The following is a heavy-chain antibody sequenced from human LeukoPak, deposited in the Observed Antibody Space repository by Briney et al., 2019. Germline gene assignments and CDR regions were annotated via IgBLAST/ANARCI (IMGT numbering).Heavy chain of an antibody. J-gene: IGHJ6*02. D-gene: IGHD6-19*01. V-gene: IGHV3-21*01. CDR3: ARDGGKIAVADSGWAYYYYGMDV. CDR1: GFTFSSYS. Sequence: GGSLRLSCAASGFTFSSYSMNWVRQAPGKGLEWVSSISSSSSYIYYADSVKGRFTISRDNAKNSLYLQMNSLRAEDTAVYYCARDGGKIAVADSGWAYYYYGMDVWGQGTTVTVSS. CDR2: ISSSSSYI.